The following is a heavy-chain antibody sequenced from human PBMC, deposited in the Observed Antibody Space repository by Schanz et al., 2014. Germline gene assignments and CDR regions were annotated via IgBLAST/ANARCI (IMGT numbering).Heavy chain of an antibody. CDR2: ISSSSSYI. J-gene: IGHJ4*02. V-gene: IGHV3-21*01. CDR1: GFTFSSYS. Sequence: EVQLVESGGGLVKPGGSLRLSCAASGFTFSSYSMNWVRQAPGKGLEWVSSISSSSSYIYYADSVKGRFTISRDNAKNSLYLQTNSLRAEDTAVYYCPRANSRRKINFDYWGRGTLVTVSS. CDR3: PRANSRRKINFDY. D-gene: IGHD2-21*01.